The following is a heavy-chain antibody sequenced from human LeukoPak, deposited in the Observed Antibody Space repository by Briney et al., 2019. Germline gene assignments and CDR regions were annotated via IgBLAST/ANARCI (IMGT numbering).Heavy chain of an antibody. CDR2: VDPEDGEP. D-gene: IGHD6-13*01. V-gene: IGHV1-69-2*01. Sequence: VTISCKVSGYTFTDYYLLWLQQAPGKGLEWMGLVDPEDGEPLYAAKPQGRVTITADNSPDTAYMELSSLRSEDTAVYYCARARVGIRANYYYYYMDVWGKGTTVTVSS. CDR1: GYTFTDYY. CDR3: ARARVGIRANYYYYYMDV. J-gene: IGHJ6*03.